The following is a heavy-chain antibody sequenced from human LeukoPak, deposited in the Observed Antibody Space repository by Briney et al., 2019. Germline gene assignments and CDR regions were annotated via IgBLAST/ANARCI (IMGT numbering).Heavy chain of an antibody. V-gene: IGHV3-11*06. J-gene: IGHJ3*02. CDR3: ARSAYAPYSSGWYSI. CDR1: GFTFSDYY. Sequence: PGGSLRLSCAASGFTFSDYYMSWIRQAPGKGLEWVSYISSSSSYTNYADSVKGRFTISRDNAKNSLYLQMSSLRAEDTAVYYCARSAYAPYSSGWYSIWGQGTMVTVSS. D-gene: IGHD6-19*01. CDR2: ISSSSSYT.